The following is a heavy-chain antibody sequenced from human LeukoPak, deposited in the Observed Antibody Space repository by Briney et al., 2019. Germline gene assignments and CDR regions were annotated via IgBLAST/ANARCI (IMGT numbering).Heavy chain of an antibody. Sequence: PGGSLRLSCAASGFTFSSYWMHRVRQAPGKGLVWVSRINSDGSSCISYADSVKGRFTISRDNAKNTLYLQMNSLRAEDTAVYYCARPRVGATNPDYWGQGTLVTVSS. V-gene: IGHV3-74*01. CDR1: GFTFSSYW. CDR3: ARPRVGATNPDY. CDR2: INSDGSSCI. D-gene: IGHD1-26*01. J-gene: IGHJ4*02.